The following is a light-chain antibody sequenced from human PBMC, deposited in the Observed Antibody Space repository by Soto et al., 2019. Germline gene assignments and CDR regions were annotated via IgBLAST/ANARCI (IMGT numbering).Light chain of an antibody. Sequence: EIVVTQSPATLSVSPGETATLSCRASQYVGTRLAWYQHKPGQAPRLLIYYTSNRATGIPARFSGSGSGTDFTLTINSLAPEDFAIYYCHQRQSWPRTFGQGTRLEIK. CDR1: QYVGTR. CDR3: HQRQSWPRT. V-gene: IGKV3-11*01. CDR2: YTS. J-gene: IGKJ5*01.